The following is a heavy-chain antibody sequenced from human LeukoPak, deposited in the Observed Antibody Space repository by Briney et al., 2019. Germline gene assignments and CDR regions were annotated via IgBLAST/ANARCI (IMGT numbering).Heavy chain of an antibody. D-gene: IGHD6-13*01. CDR3: ARGGGRYSSSWEIDY. CDR2: INPSRGGT. CDR1: GYTFTGYY. J-gene: IGHJ4*02. V-gene: IGHV1-2*02. Sequence: ASVKVSCKASGYTFTGYYMHWVRQAPGQGLDWMGWINPSRGGTNSAQKFQGRVTMTRDTSISTAYMDLSSLRSDDTAVYYCARGGGRYSSSWEIDYWGQGTLVTVSS.